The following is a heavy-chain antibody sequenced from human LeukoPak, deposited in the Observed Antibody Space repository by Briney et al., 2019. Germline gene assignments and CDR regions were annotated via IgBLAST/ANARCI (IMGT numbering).Heavy chain of an antibody. V-gene: IGHV4-34*01. CDR1: GGSFSGYY. Sequence: SETLSLTCAVYGGSFSGYYWSWIRQPPGKGLEWIGEINHSGSTNYNPSLKSRVTISVDTSKNQFSLKRSSVTAADTAVYYCARDYCSSTSCYRLNWFDPWGQGTLVTVSS. J-gene: IGHJ5*02. CDR3: ARDYCSSTSCYRLNWFDP. CDR2: INHSGST. D-gene: IGHD2-2*02.